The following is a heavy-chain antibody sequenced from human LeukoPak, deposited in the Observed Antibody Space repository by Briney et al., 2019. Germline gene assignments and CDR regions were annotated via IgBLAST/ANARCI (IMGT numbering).Heavy chain of an antibody. J-gene: IGHJ6*03. V-gene: IGHV1-18*01. CDR3: ARGGYSYGYYYYYYYMDV. Sequence: GASVKLCCKASGYTFTSYGISWVRQAPGQGLEWMGWISAYNGNTNYAQKLQGRVTMTTDTSTSTAYMELRSLRSDDTAVYYCARGGYSYGYYYYYYYMDVWGKGTTVTVSS. CDR2: ISAYNGNT. CDR1: GYTFTSYG. D-gene: IGHD5-18*01.